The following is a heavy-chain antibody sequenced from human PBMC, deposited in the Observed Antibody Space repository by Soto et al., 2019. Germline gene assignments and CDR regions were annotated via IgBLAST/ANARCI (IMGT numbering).Heavy chain of an antibody. J-gene: IGHJ6*03. CDR2: IWYDGSNK. CDR1: GFTFSSYG. CDR3: ARDKRRYYDILTGYYPPTSYMDV. D-gene: IGHD3-9*01. Sequence: GGSLRLSCAASGFTFSSYGMHWVRQAPGKGLEWVAVIWYDGSNKYYADSVKGRFTISRDNSKNTLYLQMNSLRAEETAVYYCARDKRRYYDILTGYYPPTSYMDVWGKGTTVTVSS. V-gene: IGHV3-33*01.